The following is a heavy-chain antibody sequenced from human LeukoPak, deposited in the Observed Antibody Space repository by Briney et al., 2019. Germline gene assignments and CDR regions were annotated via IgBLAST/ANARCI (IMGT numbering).Heavy chain of an antibody. CDR2: INPNRGST. Sequence: GASVKGSCKASGDTFTSYYMYWVRQAPGQGLEWRGIINPNRGSTSYAQKFQSRVTMTRDMSTSTVYMELSSLRSEDTAVYYCATGGHVRVYDSSAYYGHYWGQGALVTVSS. J-gene: IGHJ4*02. D-gene: IGHD3-22*01. V-gene: IGHV1-46*01. CDR1: GDTFTSYY. CDR3: ATGGHVRVYDSSAYYGHY.